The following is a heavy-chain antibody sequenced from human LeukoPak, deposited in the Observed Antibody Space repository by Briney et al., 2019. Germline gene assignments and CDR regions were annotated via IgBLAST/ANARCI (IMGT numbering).Heavy chain of an antibody. CDR2: IIPILGTA. CDR1: GGTFSSYA. Sequence: RASVRVSCKASGGTFSSYAISWVRQAPGQGLEWMGGIIPILGTANYAQKFQGRVTITTDESTSTAYMELSSLRSEDTAIYYCARLGLYDFWSDLKDFDYWGQGTLVTVSS. J-gene: IGHJ4*02. CDR3: ARLGLYDFWSDLKDFDY. D-gene: IGHD3-3*01. V-gene: IGHV1-69*05.